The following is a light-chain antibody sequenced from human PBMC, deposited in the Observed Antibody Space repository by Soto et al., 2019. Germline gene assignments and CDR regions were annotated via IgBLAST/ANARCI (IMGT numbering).Light chain of an antibody. V-gene: IGKV3-11*01. Sequence: EIVLTQSPATLSLSPGNRATLSGRASKRVSSSLAWYQHQPGQAPRLLIYDASNRATGIPARFSGSGSGTHFTLSISSLEPEDFAIYYCQHRSNWPSVTFGGGTKLEIK. CDR2: DAS. CDR3: QHRSNWPSVT. J-gene: IGKJ4*01. CDR1: KRVSSS.